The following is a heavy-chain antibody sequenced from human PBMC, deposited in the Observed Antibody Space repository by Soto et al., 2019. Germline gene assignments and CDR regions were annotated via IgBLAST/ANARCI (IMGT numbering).Heavy chain of an antibody. V-gene: IGHV1-3*01. CDR3: VRRHVSATGIDWFDP. Sequence: PSVKVSCKASGYTFTSYGIHWVRQAPGQRLEWMGCINAANGDTKYSPKFQGRVTITRNTSASTAYMEQSSLRSENTAVYYCVRRHVSATGIDWFDPWGQGTLVTVSS. CDR1: GYTFTSYG. J-gene: IGHJ5*02. CDR2: INAANGDT. D-gene: IGHD1-20*01.